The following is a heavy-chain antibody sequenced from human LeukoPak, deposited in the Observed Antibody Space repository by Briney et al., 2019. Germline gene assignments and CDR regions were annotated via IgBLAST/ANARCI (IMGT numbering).Heavy chain of an antibody. CDR2: MSPNSGNT. D-gene: IGHD3-16*01. CDR1: GYTFSDYD. CDR3: ARGAERGYYFDY. Sequence: ASVKVSCKAYGYTFSDYDINWVRQATGQGLEWMGWMSPNSGNTGYAQRFQGRVTMTRNTSISTAYMEMSSLRSDDTAVYYCARGAERGYYFDYWGQGTLVTVSS. J-gene: IGHJ4*02. V-gene: IGHV1-8*01.